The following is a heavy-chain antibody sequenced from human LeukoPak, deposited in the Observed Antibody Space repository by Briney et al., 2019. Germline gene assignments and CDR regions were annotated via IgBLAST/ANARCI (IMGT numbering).Heavy chain of an antibody. V-gene: IGHV4-39*01. D-gene: IGHD4-17*01. Sequence: SETLSLTCTVSGGSISSSSYYWGWIRQPPGKGLEWIGSIYYSGSTYYNPSLKSRVTTSVDTSKNQFSLKLSSVTAADTAVYYCARQPDYGDLYWYFDLWGRGTLVTVSS. J-gene: IGHJ2*01. CDR2: IYYSGST. CDR3: ARQPDYGDLYWYFDL. CDR1: GGSISSSSYY.